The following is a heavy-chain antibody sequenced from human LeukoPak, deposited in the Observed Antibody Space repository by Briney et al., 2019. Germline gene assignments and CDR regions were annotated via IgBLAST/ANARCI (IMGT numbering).Heavy chain of an antibody. CDR2: IIPIFGTA. V-gene: IGHV1-69*13. CDR1: GYTFTSYG. D-gene: IGHD5-24*01. Sequence: GASVKVSCTASGYTFTSYGISWVRQAPGQGLEWMGGIIPIFGTANYAQKFQGRVTITADESTSTAYMELSSLRSEDTAVYYCARVGKKEMDFDYWGQGTLVTVSS. CDR3: ARVGKKEMDFDY. J-gene: IGHJ4*02.